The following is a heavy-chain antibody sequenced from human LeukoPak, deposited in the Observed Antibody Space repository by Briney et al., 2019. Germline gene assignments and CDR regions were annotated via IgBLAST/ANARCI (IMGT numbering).Heavy chain of an antibody. J-gene: IGHJ3*02. V-gene: IGHV1-69*05. CDR3: ARAMGVVGAAAFDI. D-gene: IGHD2-21*02. CDR2: IIPIFGTA. CDR1: GGTFSSYA. Sequence: ASVKVSCKASGGTFSSYAISWVRQAPGQGLEWMGGIIPIFGTANYAQKFQGRVTITTDESTSTAYMELSSLRSEDTAVYYCARAMGVVGAAAFDIWGQGTMVTVSS.